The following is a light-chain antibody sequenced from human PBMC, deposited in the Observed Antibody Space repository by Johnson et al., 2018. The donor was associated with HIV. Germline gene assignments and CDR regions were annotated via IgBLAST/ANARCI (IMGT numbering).Light chain of an antibody. Sequence: QSVLTQPPSVSAAPGQKVTISCSGSSSNIGNNYVSWYQQLPGTAPKLLIYDNKKRPSGISDRFSGSKSGTSATLGITGLQTGDEADYYCGTWDSSLSAYVFGTGTKVTV. CDR2: DNK. J-gene: IGLJ1*01. CDR1: SSNIGNNY. V-gene: IGLV1-51*01. CDR3: GTWDSSLSAYV.